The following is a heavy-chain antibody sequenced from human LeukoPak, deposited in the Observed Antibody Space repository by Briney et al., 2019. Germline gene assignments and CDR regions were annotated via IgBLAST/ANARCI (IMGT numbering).Heavy chain of an antibody. Sequence: PGGSLRLSCAASGFTFSNYGMHWVRQAPGKGLEWVAVIWYDGNNKYYADSVKGRFTISRDNSKNTLYLQMNSLRAEDTAVYYCASTMAVPLDAMDVWGQGTTVTVSS. CDR3: ASTMAVPLDAMDV. D-gene: IGHD3-10*01. V-gene: IGHV3-33*01. J-gene: IGHJ6*02. CDR1: GFTFSNYG. CDR2: IWYDGNNK.